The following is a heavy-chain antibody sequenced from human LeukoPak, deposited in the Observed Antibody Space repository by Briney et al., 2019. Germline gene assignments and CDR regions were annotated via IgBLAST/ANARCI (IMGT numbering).Heavy chain of an antibody. CDR2: IYYSGST. CDR3: ARGRWSSGWFDY. Sequence: SEALSLTCTVSGGSISSYYWNWIRQPPGKGLEWIGYIYYSGSTNYNPSLKSRVTISVDTSKNQFSLKLSSVTAADTAVYYCARGRWSSGWFDYWGQGTLVTVSS. CDR1: GGSISSYY. J-gene: IGHJ4*02. V-gene: IGHV4-59*01. D-gene: IGHD6-19*01.